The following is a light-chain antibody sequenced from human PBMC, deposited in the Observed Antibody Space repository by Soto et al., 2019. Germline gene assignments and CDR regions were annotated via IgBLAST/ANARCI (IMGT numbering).Light chain of an antibody. Sequence: SYELTQPPSVSLAPGETARITCGGNNIGRQSVHWYHQKPGQAPVLVIYYDRDRPSGIPERFSGSNSGNTATLTITRVEDEGEADYYCQVCDSNSDPSVFGGGTKLPVL. V-gene: IGLV3-21*01. CDR2: YDR. CDR1: NIGRQS. J-gene: IGLJ2*01. CDR3: QVCDSNSDPSV.